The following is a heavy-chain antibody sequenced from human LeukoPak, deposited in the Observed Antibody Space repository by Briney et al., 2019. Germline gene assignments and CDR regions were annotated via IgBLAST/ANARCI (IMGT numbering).Heavy chain of an antibody. CDR3: ATQRAYSSSSIWFDP. CDR2: IYYSGST. V-gene: IGHV4-31*03. J-gene: IGHJ5*02. D-gene: IGHD6-6*01. CDR1: GGSISSGGYY. Sequence: SQTLSLTCTFSGGSISSGGYYWSWIRQHPGKGLEWIGYIYYSGSTYYNPSLKSRVTISVDTSKNQFSLKLSSVTAADTAVYYCATQRAYSSSSIWFDPWGQGTLVTVSS.